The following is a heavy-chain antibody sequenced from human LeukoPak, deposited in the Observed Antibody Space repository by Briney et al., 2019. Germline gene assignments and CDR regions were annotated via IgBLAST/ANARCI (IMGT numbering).Heavy chain of an antibody. D-gene: IGHD6-6*01. CDR2: SSNKPNSYTT. Sequence: GGSLRLSCAASGLSFSDHHMGSVRQAPGKGLKWVGRSSNKPNSYTTEYAASVKGRFTISRDDSKNSLYLQMNSLKTEDTAVYYCVRVDSSYYLRYWGQGILVTVSS. CDR3: VRVDSSYYLRY. J-gene: IGHJ4*02. CDR1: GLSFSDHH. V-gene: IGHV3-72*01.